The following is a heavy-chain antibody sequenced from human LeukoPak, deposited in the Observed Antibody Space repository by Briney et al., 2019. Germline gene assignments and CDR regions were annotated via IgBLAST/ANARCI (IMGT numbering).Heavy chain of an antibody. CDR3: AKYGNSGWVIDN. D-gene: IGHD6-19*01. CDR1: GGSIGSDY. Sequence: SETLSLTCTVSGGSIGSDYWTWIRQPPGKGLEYIGYIYYTGGTNYNPSLKSRVTISVDTSKNQFPLKLSSVTAADTAVYFCAKYGNSGWVIDNWGQGTLVTVSS. J-gene: IGHJ4*02. V-gene: IGHV4-59*08. CDR2: IYYTGGT.